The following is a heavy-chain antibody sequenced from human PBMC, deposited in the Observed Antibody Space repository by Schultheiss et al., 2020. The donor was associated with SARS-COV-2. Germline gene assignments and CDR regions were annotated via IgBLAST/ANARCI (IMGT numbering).Heavy chain of an antibody. CDR3: ARDGGSGTPGVYFDL. CDR1: GFTFSDYG. J-gene: IGHJ2*01. D-gene: IGHD1-26*01. CDR2: LWHDGSHE. V-gene: IGHV3-33*01. Sequence: GGSLRLSCAASGFTFSDYGMHWVRHAPDKGLEWVAVLWHDGSHEDYADSVKGRFTISRDNSKNTLYLQMNSLRAEDTAVFYCARDGGSGTPGVYFDLWGRGTLVTVSS.